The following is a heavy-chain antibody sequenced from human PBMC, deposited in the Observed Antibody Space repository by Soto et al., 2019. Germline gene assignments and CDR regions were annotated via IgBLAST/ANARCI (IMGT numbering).Heavy chain of an antibody. CDR3: ARGRIVASIHDAIEI. J-gene: IGHJ3*02. V-gene: IGHV1-18*01. D-gene: IGHD2-21*01. CDR1: GYDFTSYG. CDR2: ISAYNGKR. Sequence: QGQLLQSGDEVKKPGASVRVSCRASGYDFTSYGISWVRQAPGQGLEWVSWISAYNGKRDTAQKFQGRATMALDTSTDTAHMELGDLTSADTAVYYCARGRIVASIHDAIEIWGQGTMVAVSS.